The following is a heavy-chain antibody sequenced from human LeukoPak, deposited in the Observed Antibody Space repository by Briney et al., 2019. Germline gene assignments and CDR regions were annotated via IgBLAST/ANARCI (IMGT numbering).Heavy chain of an antibody. Sequence: SETLSLTCTVSGGSISSSSYYWGWIRQPPGKGLEWIVSIYYSGSTYYNPSLKSRVTISVDTSKNQFSLKLSSVTAADTAVYYCARNLVATIKTPGLYYFDYWGQGTLVTVSS. CDR2: IYYSGST. V-gene: IGHV4-39*01. CDR3: ARNLVATIKTPGLYYFDY. CDR1: GGSISSSSYY. J-gene: IGHJ4*02. D-gene: IGHD5-12*01.